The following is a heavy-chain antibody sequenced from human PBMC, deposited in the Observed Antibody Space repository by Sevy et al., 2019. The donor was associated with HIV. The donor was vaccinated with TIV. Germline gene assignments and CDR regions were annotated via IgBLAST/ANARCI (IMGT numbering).Heavy chain of an antibody. CDR1: GFTFSSYS. CDR3: ARDFMRLDSSSWLGYYYCYYGMDV. CDR2: ISSSSSYI. J-gene: IGHJ6*02. Sequence: GGSLRLSCAASGFTFSSYSMNWVRQAPGKGLEWVSSISSSSSYIYYADSVKGRFTISRDNAKNSLYLQMNSLRAEDTAVYYWARDFMRLDSSSWLGYYYCYYGMDVWGQGTTVTVSS. D-gene: IGHD6-13*01. V-gene: IGHV3-21*01.